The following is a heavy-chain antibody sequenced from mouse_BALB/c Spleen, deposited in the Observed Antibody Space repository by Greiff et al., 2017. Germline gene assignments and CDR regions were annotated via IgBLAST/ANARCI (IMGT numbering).Heavy chain of an antibody. CDR3: ARQDYGSSYYFDY. CDR1: GFTFSSFG. J-gene: IGHJ2*01. CDR2: ISSGSSTI. Sequence: EVQRVESGGGLVQPGGSRKLSCAASGFTFSSFGMHWVRQAPEKGLEWVAYISSGSSTIYYADTVKGRFTISRDNPKNTLFLQMTSLRSEDTAMYYCARQDYGSSYYFDYWGQGTTLTVSS. D-gene: IGHD1-1*01. V-gene: IGHV5-17*02.